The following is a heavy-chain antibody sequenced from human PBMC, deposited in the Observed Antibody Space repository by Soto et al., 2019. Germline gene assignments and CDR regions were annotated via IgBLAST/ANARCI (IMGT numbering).Heavy chain of an antibody. D-gene: IGHD2-15*01. CDR1: GFTFSSYG. J-gene: IGHJ5*02. V-gene: IGHV3-30*18. Sequence: QVQLVESGGGVVQPGRSLRLSCAASGFTFSSYGMHWVRQAPGKGLEWVAVISYDGSNKYYADSVKGRFTISRDNSKNTLYLQMNSLRAEDTAVYYCAKDRYCSGGSCYDWFDPWGQGTLVTVSS. CDR2: ISYDGSNK. CDR3: AKDRYCSGGSCYDWFDP.